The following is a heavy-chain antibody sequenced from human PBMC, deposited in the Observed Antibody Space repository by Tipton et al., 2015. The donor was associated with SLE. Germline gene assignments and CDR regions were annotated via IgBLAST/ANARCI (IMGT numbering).Heavy chain of an antibody. J-gene: IGHJ4*02. D-gene: IGHD6-6*01. CDR1: GGSISSSNW. V-gene: IGHV4-4*02. CDR2: IYHSGST. CDR3: ARVWRQLANYFDY. Sequence: TLSLTCAVSGGSISSSNWWSWVRQPPGKGLEWIREIYHSGSTNYNPSLKSRVTISVDKSKNQFSLKLSSVTAADTAVYYCARVWRQLANYFDYWGQGTLVTVSS.